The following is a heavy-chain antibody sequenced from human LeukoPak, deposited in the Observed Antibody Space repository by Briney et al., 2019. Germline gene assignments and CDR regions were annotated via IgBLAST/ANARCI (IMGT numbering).Heavy chain of an antibody. V-gene: IGHV4-4*07. CDR2: IYTSGST. Sequence: SETLSLTCTVSGGSISSYYWSWIRQPAGKGLEWIGRIYTSGSTNYNPSLKSRVTISVDKSKNQFSLKLSSVTAADTAVYYCARIAPSIAAAGTSGGGFDYWGQGTLVTVSS. J-gene: IGHJ4*02. CDR3: ARIAPSIAAAGTSGGGFDY. CDR1: GGSISSYY. D-gene: IGHD6-13*01.